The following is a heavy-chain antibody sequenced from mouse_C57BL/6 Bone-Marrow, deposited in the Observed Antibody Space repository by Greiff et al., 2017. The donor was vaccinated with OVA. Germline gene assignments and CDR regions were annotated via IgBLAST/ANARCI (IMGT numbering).Heavy chain of an antibody. CDR1: GFTFSDYY. V-gene: IGHV5-12*01. D-gene: IGHD1-1*01. CDR3: ARHVHYGSSWDY. CDR2: ISNGGGST. Sequence: EVQVVESGGGLVQPGGSLKLSCAASGFTFSDYYMYWVRQTPEKRLEWVAYISNGGGSTYYPDTVKGRFTISRDNAKNTLYLQMSRLKSEDTAMYYCARHVHYGSSWDYWGQGTSVTVSS. J-gene: IGHJ4*01.